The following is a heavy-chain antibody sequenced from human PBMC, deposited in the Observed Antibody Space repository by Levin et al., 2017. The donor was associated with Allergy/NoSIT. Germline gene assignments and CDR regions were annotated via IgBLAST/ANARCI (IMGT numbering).Heavy chain of an antibody. V-gene: IGHV3-23*01. D-gene: IGHD1-7*01. Sequence: GGSLRLSCAASGFNFNDHAMSWVRQAPDKGREWVSTISYSGGITYYADSVKGRFTISRDSSENTMFLQMNSLRVDDTAVYYCARHRGELSWHFELWGRGTLVTVSS. CDR1: GFNFNDHA. CDR2: ISYSGGIT. CDR3: ARHRGELSWHFEL. J-gene: IGHJ2*01.